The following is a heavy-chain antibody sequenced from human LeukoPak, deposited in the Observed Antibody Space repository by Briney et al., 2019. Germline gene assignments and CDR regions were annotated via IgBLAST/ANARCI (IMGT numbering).Heavy chain of an antibody. D-gene: IGHD3-22*01. CDR2: IYHSGRT. Sequence: PSETLSLTRTVSGYSISSGYYWGWIRQPPGKWLEWIGSIYHSGRTYYNPSLKSRVTISVDTSKNQFSLKLSSVTAADTAVYYCVRDVAQANYDSSGYPFDHWGHGILVTVSS. J-gene: IGHJ4*01. V-gene: IGHV4-38-2*02. CDR3: VRDVAQANYDSSGYPFDH. CDR1: GYSISSGYY.